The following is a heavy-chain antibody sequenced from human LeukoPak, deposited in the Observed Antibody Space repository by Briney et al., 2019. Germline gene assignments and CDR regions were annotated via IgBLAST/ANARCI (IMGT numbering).Heavy chain of an antibody. J-gene: IGHJ4*02. CDR1: GGTFSSYA. V-gene: IGHV1-69*01. CDR2: IIPIFGTA. CDR3: ARGGVDTEANLFDY. Sequence: SVKVSCKASGGTFSSYAISWVRQAPGQGLEWMGGIIPIFGTANYAQKFQGRVTITADESTSTAYMELSSLRSEDTAVCYCARGGVDTEANLFDYWGQGTLVTVSS. D-gene: IGHD5-12*01.